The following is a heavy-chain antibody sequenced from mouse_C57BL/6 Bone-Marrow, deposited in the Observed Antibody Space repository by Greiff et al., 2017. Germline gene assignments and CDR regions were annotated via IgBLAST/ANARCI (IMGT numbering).Heavy chain of an antibody. Sequence: QLPGAELVKPGASVKLSCKASGYTFTSYWMHWVKQRPGQGLEWIGMIHPNSGSTNYNEKFKSKATLTVDKSSSTAYMQLSSLTSEDSAVYYCAREGYYGQFAYWGQGTLVTVSA. V-gene: IGHV1-64*01. D-gene: IGHD1-1*01. CDR3: AREGYYGQFAY. J-gene: IGHJ3*01. CDR1: GYTFTSYW. CDR2: IHPNSGST.